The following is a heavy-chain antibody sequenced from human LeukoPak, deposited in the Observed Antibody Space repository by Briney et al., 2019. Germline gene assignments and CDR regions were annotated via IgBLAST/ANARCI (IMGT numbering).Heavy chain of an antibody. D-gene: IGHD2-21*01. Sequence: GALVKVSCKTSGYSFTDYYLHWVRQAPGQGLEWMGWINPNNGGTSSAQKFQGRVTMTRDTSITTVYMEVTWLTSDDTAIYYCARADRLHGGPYLIGPWGQGTLVTVSS. CDR2: INPNNGGT. CDR3: ARADRLHGGPYLIGP. CDR1: GYSFTDYY. V-gene: IGHV1-2*02. J-gene: IGHJ5*02.